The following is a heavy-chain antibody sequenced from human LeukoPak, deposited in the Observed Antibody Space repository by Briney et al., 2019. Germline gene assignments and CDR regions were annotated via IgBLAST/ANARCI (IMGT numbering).Heavy chain of an antibody. Sequence: GGSLRLSCAASGFTFSSYSMNWVRQAPGKGLEWVSYISSSSSTIYYADSVKGRFTISRDNAKNSLYLQMNSLRAEDTAVYYCARRPQLDDAFDIWGQGAMATVSS. CDR3: ARRPQLDDAFDI. V-gene: IGHV3-48*04. D-gene: IGHD2-2*01. J-gene: IGHJ3*02. CDR2: ISSSSSTI. CDR1: GFTFSSYS.